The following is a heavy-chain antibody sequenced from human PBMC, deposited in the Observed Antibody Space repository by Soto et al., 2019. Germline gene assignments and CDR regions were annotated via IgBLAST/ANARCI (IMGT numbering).Heavy chain of an antibody. CDR2: MNPNSGNT. Sequence: QVQLVQSGAEVKKPGASVKVSCKASGYTFTSYDINWVRQATGQGLEWMGWMNPNSGNTGYAQKFQGRVTITRNTSISTAYMELSSRRSEDTAVYYCARRGYSSSWYYYYYYGMDVWGQGTTVTVSS. CDR3: ARRGYSSSWYYYYYYGMDV. V-gene: IGHV1-8*01. D-gene: IGHD6-13*01. J-gene: IGHJ6*02. CDR1: GYTFTSYD.